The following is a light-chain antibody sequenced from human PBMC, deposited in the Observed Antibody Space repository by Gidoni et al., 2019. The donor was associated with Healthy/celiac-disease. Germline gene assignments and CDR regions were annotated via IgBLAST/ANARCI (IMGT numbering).Light chain of an antibody. Sequence: EIVLTQSPATLSLSPGERATLSCRASQSVSSYLAWYQQKPGQAPRLLIYDASNRATGIPARFSGSGSGIDFTLTISSLEPEDFAVYYCQQRSNWPLMYTFGQGTKLEIK. CDR3: QQRSNWPLMYT. V-gene: IGKV3-11*01. CDR1: QSVSSY. CDR2: DAS. J-gene: IGKJ2*01.